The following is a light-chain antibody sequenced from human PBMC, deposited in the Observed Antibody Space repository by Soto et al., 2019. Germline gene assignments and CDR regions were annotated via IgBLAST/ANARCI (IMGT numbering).Light chain of an antibody. CDR3: QQYCSSVT. CDR1: QFVTSGH. V-gene: IGKV3-20*01. J-gene: IGKJ5*01. Sequence: EIVWTQSPGTLSVSSGEVATLSCRASQFVTSGHLAWYQQKPGQAPRLLIYDASTRATGIPERFSGSGSGTDFSLTISRLEPEDFSVYYCQQYCSSVTFGQGTLLETK. CDR2: DAS.